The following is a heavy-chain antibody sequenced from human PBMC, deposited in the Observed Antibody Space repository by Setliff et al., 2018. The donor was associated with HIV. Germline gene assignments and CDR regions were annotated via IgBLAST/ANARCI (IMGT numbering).Heavy chain of an antibody. J-gene: IGHJ3*02. CDR1: GYSFTNYW. V-gene: IGHV5-51*01. CDR2: IYPGDSDT. D-gene: IGHD6-13*01. Sequence: PGESLKISCKGSGYSFTNYWIGWVRQMPGKGLEWVGIIYPGDSDTRYSPSFQGQVTISADKSISTAYLQWSTLKASDTAIYYCARHRHTAAGTLDAFDIWGQGTVVTVSS. CDR3: ARHRHTAAGTLDAFDI.